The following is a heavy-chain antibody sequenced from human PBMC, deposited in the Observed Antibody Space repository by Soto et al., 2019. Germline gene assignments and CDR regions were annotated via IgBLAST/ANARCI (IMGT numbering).Heavy chain of an antibody. CDR1: GYTFTAYG. V-gene: IGHV1-18*04. D-gene: IGHD1-26*01. J-gene: IGHJ4*02. Sequence: QVQLVQSGPEVKKPGASVKVSCRTSGYTFTAYGIIWVRQAPGQGLEWMAWISGDNTKTTVAQKFRGRVTMTTDTPTSTAYIDLRSLRTDDTAVYYCVREGDLEFYFDYWGQGTLVTVYS. CDR2: ISGDNTKT. CDR3: VREGDLEFYFDY.